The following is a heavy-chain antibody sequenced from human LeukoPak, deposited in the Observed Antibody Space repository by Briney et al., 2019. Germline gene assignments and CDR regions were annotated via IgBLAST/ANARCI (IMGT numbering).Heavy chain of an antibody. J-gene: IGHJ4*02. V-gene: IGHV3-48*03. CDR1: GFTFSSYE. CDR2: ISSSGSTI. CDR3: ARNLASSRSPLDYFDY. Sequence: GGSLRLSCAASGFTFSSYEMNWVRQAPGKGLEWVSYISSSGSTIYYADSVKGRFTISRDNAKNSLYLQMNSLRAEDTAVYYCARNLASSRSPLDYFDYWGQGTLVTVSS. D-gene: IGHD6-13*01.